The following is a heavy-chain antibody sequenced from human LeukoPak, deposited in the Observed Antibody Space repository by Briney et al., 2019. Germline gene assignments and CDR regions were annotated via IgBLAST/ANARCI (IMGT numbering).Heavy chain of an antibody. J-gene: IGHJ6*03. CDR3: AGEGRNFFYYYMDV. CDR1: GFTFNSYS. CDR2: IDSSSSYI. D-gene: IGHD1-14*01. V-gene: IGHV3-21*01. Sequence: GGSLRLSCAASGFTFNSYSMNWVRQAPGKGPEWVSSIDSSSSYIYYADSVKGRFTISRDNAKNSVFLQMNSLRAEDTAVYYCAGEGRNFFYYYMDVWGKGTTVTISS.